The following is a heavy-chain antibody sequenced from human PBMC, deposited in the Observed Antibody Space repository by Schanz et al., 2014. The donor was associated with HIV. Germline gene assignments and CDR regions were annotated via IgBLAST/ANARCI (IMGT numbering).Heavy chain of an antibody. D-gene: IGHD3-10*01. J-gene: IGHJ4*02. CDR1: GFTFSDYY. CDR2: ISSSGSTI. Sequence: QVQLVESGGGLVKPGGSLRLSCAASGFTFSDYYMSWIRQAPGKGLEWVSYISSSGSTIHYADSVKGRFSISRDNGKRSVYLQMNSLRAEDTAVYSCTKDQGLVRPPDYWGQGTLVTVSS. V-gene: IGHV3-11*01. CDR3: TKDQGLVRPPDY.